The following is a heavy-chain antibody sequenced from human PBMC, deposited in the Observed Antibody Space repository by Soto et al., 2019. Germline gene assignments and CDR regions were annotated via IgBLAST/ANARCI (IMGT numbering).Heavy chain of an antibody. CDR1: GGSISSYY. D-gene: IGHD4-17*01. V-gene: IGHV4-59*01. CDR3: ARHTATRPFDY. J-gene: IGHJ4*02. CDR2: IYYSGST. Sequence: SETLSLTCTVSGGSISSYYWSWIRQPPGKGLEWIGYIYYSGSTNYNPSLKSRVTISVDTSKNQFSLKLSSVTAANTAVYYCARHTATRPFDYWGQGTLVTVSS.